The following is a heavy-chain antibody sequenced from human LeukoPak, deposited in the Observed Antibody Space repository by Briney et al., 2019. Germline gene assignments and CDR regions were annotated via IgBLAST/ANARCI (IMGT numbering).Heavy chain of an antibody. D-gene: IGHD3-22*01. V-gene: IGHV4-61*02. CDR3: ARVYYDGSGYSDYFDY. J-gene: IGHJ4*02. Sequence: SETLSLTCTVSGGSISSGSYYWSWIRQPAGKGLEWIGRIYTSGSTNYNPSLKSRVTMSVDTSKNQFSLKLSSVTAADTAVYYCARVYYDGSGYSDYFDYWGQGTLVTVSS. CDR2: IYTSGST. CDR1: GGSISSGSYY.